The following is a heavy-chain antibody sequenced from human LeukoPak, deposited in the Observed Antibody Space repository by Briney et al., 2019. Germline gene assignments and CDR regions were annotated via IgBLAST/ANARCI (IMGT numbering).Heavy chain of an antibody. CDR3: ARGVAAAGNYYYYYMDV. V-gene: IGHV1-69*05. CDR2: IIPIFGTA. Sequence: SVKVSCKASGGTFSGYAISWVRQAPGQGLEWMGGIIPIFGTANYAQKFQGRVTITTDESTSTAYMELSSLRSEDTAVYYCARGVAAAGNYYYYYMDVWGKGTTVTVSS. J-gene: IGHJ6*03. CDR1: GGTFSGYA. D-gene: IGHD6-13*01.